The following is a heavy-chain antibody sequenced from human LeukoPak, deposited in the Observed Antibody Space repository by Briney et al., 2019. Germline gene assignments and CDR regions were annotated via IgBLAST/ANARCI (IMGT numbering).Heavy chain of an antibody. CDR3: ARDYYDSSGSNYLGY. CDR2: IYNSGST. Sequence: PGGSLRLSCAASGFTVSSNYMTWVRQAPGKGLEWVSVIYNSGSTYYADSVKGRFTISRDNSKNTLYLQMNSLRAEDTAVYYCARDYYDSSGSNYLGYWGQGTLVTVSS. V-gene: IGHV3-53*01. CDR1: GFTVSSNY. D-gene: IGHD3-22*01. J-gene: IGHJ4*02.